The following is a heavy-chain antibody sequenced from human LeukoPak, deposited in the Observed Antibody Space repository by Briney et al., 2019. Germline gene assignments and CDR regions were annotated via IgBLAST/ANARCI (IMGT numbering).Heavy chain of an antibody. Sequence: PGGSLRLSCAASGFTFSSYGMSWVRQAPGKGLEWVSAISGSGGSTYYADSVKGRFTISRDNSKNTLYLQMNSLRAEDTAVYYCARGQNYYDSSGYYFPGDLWGRGTLVTVSS. CDR2: ISGSGGST. J-gene: IGHJ2*01. CDR3: ARGQNYYDSSGYYFPGDL. CDR1: GFTFSSYG. V-gene: IGHV3-23*01. D-gene: IGHD3-22*01.